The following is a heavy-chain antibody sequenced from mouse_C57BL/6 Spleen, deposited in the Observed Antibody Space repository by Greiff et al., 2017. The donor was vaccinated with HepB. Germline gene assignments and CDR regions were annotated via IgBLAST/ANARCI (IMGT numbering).Heavy chain of an antibody. CDR3: ARGYGNYPYYFDY. V-gene: IGHV1-26*01. CDR1: GYTFTDYY. Sequence: VQLQQSGPELVKPGASVKISCKASGYTFTDYYMNWVKQSHGKSLEWIGDINPNNGGTSYNQKFKGKATLTVDKSSSTAYMELRSLTSEDSAVYYGARGYGNYPYYFDYWGQGTTLTVSS. D-gene: IGHD2-10*02. CDR2: INPNNGGT. J-gene: IGHJ2*01.